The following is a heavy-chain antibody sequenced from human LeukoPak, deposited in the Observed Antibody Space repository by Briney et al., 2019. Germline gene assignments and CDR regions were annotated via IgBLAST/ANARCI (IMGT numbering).Heavy chain of an antibody. V-gene: IGHV1-24*01. CDR3: VTDRARLFWYFDL. Sequence: ASVKVSCKVSGSTLSDLSIHWVRQAPGKGLEYVGGSDPEDGETFHAQNFQGRVTMIEDTSMDTAYMELSSLRSEDTAVYYCVTDRARLFWYFDLWGRGTQVPVSS. CDR2: SDPEDGET. CDR1: GSTLSDLS. J-gene: IGHJ2*01. D-gene: IGHD2-21*02.